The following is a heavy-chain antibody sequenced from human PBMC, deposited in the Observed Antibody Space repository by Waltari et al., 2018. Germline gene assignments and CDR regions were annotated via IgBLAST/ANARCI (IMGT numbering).Heavy chain of an antibody. CDR3: ARGRRWLQLSD. V-gene: IGHV4-34*01. J-gene: IGHJ4*02. CDR1: GGSFSGYT. D-gene: IGHD5-18*01. CDR2: ISHSGGT. Sequence: QVQLQQLGAGLLKPSETLSLICAVYGGSFSGYTWMWIRQSPGKGLEWIGEISHSGGTNYNPSLKSRINISVDMAKNQFSLKLKSVTAADTAVYYCARGRRWLQLSDWGQGTPVTVSS.